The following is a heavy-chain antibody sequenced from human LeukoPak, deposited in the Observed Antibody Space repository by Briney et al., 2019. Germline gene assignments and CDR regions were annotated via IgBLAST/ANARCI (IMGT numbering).Heavy chain of an antibody. Sequence: SVKVSCKASGGTFSGYAVSWVRQAPGQGLEWMGRIIPVFGRSDSTQNFQGRVTFTTDESTTTAYMELSSLRSEDTAVYFCARGEGYSYGYFHHWGQGTLVTVSS. CDR3: ARGEGYSYGYFHH. V-gene: IGHV1-69*05. J-gene: IGHJ1*01. CDR1: GGTFSGYA. CDR2: IIPVFGRS. D-gene: IGHD5-18*01.